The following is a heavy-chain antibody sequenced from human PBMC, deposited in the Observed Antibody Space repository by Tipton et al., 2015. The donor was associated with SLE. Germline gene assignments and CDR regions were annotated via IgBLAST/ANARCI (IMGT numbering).Heavy chain of an antibody. Sequence: SLRLSCAASGFTFSSYGMHWVRQAPGKGLEWVAFIRYDGSNKYYADSVKGRFTISRDNSKNTLYLQMNSLRAEDTAVYYCAKDRAYSGSYYYFDYWGQGTLVTVSS. CDR3: AKDRAYSGSYYYFDY. D-gene: IGHD1-26*01. V-gene: IGHV3-30*02. CDR2: IRYDGSNK. J-gene: IGHJ4*02. CDR1: GFTFSSYG.